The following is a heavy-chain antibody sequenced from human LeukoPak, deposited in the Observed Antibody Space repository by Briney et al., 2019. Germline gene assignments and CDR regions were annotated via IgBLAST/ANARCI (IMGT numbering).Heavy chain of an antibody. CDR2: VYTSGST. CDR1: DGSISSGSYY. Sequence: SETLSLTCTVSDGSISSGSYYWSWVRQSAGKGLEWVGRVYTSGSTNYNPSLKSRVTISVDKSKNHFSLKLSSVTAADTAVYYCARHSSGYYYYFDYWGQGTLVTVSS. CDR3: ARHSSGYYYYFDY. J-gene: IGHJ4*02. D-gene: IGHD3-22*01. V-gene: IGHV4-61*02.